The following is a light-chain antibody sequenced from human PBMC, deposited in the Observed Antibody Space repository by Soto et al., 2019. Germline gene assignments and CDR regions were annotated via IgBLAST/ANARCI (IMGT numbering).Light chain of an antibody. J-gene: IGKJ4*01. CDR3: LQESNYPLP. CDR2: SAS. Sequence: IPMTQSPSSLSAYVGDRVTITCRASQGVRDDVGWYQQKPGKAPKLLIYSASTLQSGVPSRFSGSGSGTEFTLTISGLQPEDFATYYCLQESNYPLPLGGGTKLAIK. V-gene: IGKV1-6*01. CDR1: QGVRDD.